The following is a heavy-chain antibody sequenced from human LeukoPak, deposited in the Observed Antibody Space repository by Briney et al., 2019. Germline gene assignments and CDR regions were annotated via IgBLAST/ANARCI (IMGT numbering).Heavy chain of an antibody. Sequence: PSETLSLTCTVSGGSISSYYWSWIRQPPGKGLEWIGYIYYSGSTNYNPSLKSRVTISVDTSKNQFSLKLSSVTAADTAVYYCARDDSSSGWYSHFDYWGQGTLVTVSS. V-gene: IGHV4-59*01. D-gene: IGHD6-19*01. CDR1: GGSISSYY. CDR3: ARDDSSSGWYSHFDY. CDR2: IYYSGST. J-gene: IGHJ4*02.